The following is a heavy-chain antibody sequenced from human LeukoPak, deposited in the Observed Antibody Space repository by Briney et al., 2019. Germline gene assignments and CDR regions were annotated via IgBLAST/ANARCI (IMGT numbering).Heavy chain of an antibody. Sequence: ASETLSLTCAVYGGSFSGYYWSWIRQPPGKGLEWIGGIYYTGTTYYSPSLNSRITISMDTSKKQFSLRLASVTAADTAVYYCARRAVVPAAVSYFDNWGQGTLVTVSS. D-gene: IGHD2-2*01. V-gene: IGHV4-34*01. CDR1: GGSFSGYY. J-gene: IGHJ4*02. CDR3: ARRAVVPAAVSYFDN. CDR2: IYYTGTT.